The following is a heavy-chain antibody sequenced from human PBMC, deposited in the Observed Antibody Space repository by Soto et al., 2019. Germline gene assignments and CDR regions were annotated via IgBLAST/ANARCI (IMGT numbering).Heavy chain of an antibody. Sequence: QVQLVESGGGLVKPGGSLRLSCAASGLTFSDHYMTWIRQAPGKGLEWISYISSSAGTIYYADSVKGRFTISRDNAKNSLYLQMTNLRAYDSAVYYCARAPYFGAGTYYYYALDVWGQGTTVTVSS. CDR1: GLTFSDHY. V-gene: IGHV3-11*01. D-gene: IGHD1-1*01. CDR2: ISSSAGTI. J-gene: IGHJ6*02. CDR3: ARAPYFGAGTYYYYALDV.